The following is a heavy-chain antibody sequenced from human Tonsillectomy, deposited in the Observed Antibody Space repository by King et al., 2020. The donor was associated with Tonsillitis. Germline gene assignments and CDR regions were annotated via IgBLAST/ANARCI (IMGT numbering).Heavy chain of an antibody. J-gene: IGHJ4*02. CDR3: ARGTQDYDDSVYFDY. Sequence: VQLVESGGGLVQPGGSLRLSCAASGFTVSGNYMSWVRQAPGKGLEWVSVIYSGGGTYYADSVKGRFTISRDNSKNTLYLQMNSLRADDTAVYYCARGTQDYDDSVYFDYWGQGTLVTVSS. D-gene: IGHD4-17*01. V-gene: IGHV3-66*01. CDR2: IYSGGGT. CDR1: GFTVSGNY.